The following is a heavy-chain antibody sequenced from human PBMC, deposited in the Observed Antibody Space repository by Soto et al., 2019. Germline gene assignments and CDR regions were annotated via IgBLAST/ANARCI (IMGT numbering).Heavy chain of an antibody. CDR2: ISYDGSNK. V-gene: IGHV3-30-3*01. D-gene: IGHD1-26*01. J-gene: IGHJ4*02. Sequence: QVQLVESGGGVVQPGGSLRLSCAASGFTFSSYAMHWGRQAPGKGLEWVAVISYDGSNKYYADSVKGRFTISRDNSKNTLYLQMNSLRAEDTAVYYCARATYSGSYYFDYWGQGTLVTVSS. CDR3: ARATYSGSYYFDY. CDR1: GFTFSSYA.